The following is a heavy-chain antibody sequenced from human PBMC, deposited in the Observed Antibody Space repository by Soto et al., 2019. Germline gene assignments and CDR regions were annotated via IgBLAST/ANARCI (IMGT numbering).Heavy chain of an antibody. CDR2: IKQDGSEK. CDR1: GFTFSSYW. V-gene: IGHV3-7*03. J-gene: IGHJ6*02. Sequence: GGSLRLSCAASGFTFSSYWMSWVRQAPGKGLEWVANIKQDGSEKYYAASVKGRFTISRDDSKNTAYLQMNSLKTEDTAVYYCTRHGDYVYYGMDVWGQGTTVTVSS. CDR3: TRHGDYVYYGMDV. D-gene: IGHD4-17*01.